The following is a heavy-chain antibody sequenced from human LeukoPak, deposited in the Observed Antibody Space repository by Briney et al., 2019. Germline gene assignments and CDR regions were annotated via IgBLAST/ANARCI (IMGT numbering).Heavy chain of an antibody. V-gene: IGHV4-34*01. CDR3: ARYITAGQYYFDS. CDR1: GGSFSGYY. CDR2: INHSGST. Sequence: SETLSLTCAVYGGSFSGYYWSWIRQPPGKGLEWIGEINHSGSTNYNPSLKSRVTISVDTSKNQFSLKLSSVTAADTAVYYRARYITAGQYYFDSWGQGTLVTVSS. J-gene: IGHJ4*02. D-gene: IGHD1-14*01.